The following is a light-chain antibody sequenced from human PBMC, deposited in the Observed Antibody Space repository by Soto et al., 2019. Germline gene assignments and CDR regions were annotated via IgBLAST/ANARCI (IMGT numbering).Light chain of an antibody. V-gene: IGKV3-20*01. J-gene: IGKJ2*03. Sequence: EIVLTQSPGTLSLSPGERATLACLASNSVSSTNLAWYPQKTGQAPRLLMYGASSRATGIPDRFSGSGSGTDFTLTISRLEPEEFAVYYCQHYGSSPGSFGQGTNLEI. CDR2: GAS. CDR3: QHYGSSPGS. CDR1: NSVSSTN.